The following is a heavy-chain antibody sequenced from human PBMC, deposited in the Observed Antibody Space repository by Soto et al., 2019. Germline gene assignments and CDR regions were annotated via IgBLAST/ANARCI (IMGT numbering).Heavy chain of an antibody. J-gene: IGHJ6*02. Sequence: ASVKVSCKASGYTFTSYGISWVRQAPGQGLEWMGWISAYNGNTNYAQKLQGRVTMTRDTSTSTVYMELSSLRSEDTAVYYCARNIAAADTKGDYYYYYGMDVWGQGTTVTVSS. CDR3: ARNIAAADTKGDYYYYYGMDV. V-gene: IGHV1-18*01. CDR2: ISAYNGNT. CDR1: GYTFTSYG. D-gene: IGHD6-13*01.